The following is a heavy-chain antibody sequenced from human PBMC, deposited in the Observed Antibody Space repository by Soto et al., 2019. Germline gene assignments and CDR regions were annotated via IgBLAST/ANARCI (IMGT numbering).Heavy chain of an antibody. CDR1: GGTFSSYA. CDR3: ARNIARGTYYYDSSGYSDPYNWFDP. D-gene: IGHD3-22*01. V-gene: IGHV1-69*13. CDR2: IIPIFGTA. J-gene: IGHJ5*02. Sequence: SVKVSCKASGGTFSSYAISWVRQAPGQGLEWMGGIIPIFGTANYAQKFQGRVTITADESTSTAYMELSSLRSEDTAVYYCARNIARGTYYYDSSGYSDPYNWFDPWGQGTLVTVSS.